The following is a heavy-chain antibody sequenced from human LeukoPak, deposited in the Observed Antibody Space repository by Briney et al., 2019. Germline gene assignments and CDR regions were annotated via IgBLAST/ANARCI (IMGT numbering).Heavy chain of an antibody. D-gene: IGHD2-2*01. CDR3: ARDREYCSSTSCRVDAFDI. V-gene: IGHV3-48*02. Sequence: GGSLRLSCAGSGFRFSTYSIKWVRQAPGKGLEWVSHIGGSGSFIYYADSVRGRFTISRDNAKNSVYLQMNSLRDEDTAVYYCARDREYCSSTSCRVDAFDIWGQGTMVTVSS. J-gene: IGHJ3*02. CDR2: IGGSGSFI. CDR1: GFRFSTYS.